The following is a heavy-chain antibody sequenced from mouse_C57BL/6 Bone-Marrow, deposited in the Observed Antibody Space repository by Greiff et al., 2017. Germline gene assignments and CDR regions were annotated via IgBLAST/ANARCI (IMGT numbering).Heavy chain of an antibody. D-gene: IGHD3-2*01. CDR2: IHPNSGST. V-gene: IGHV1-64*01. CDR3: ARYEKATARIAY. CDR1: GYTFTSYW. Sequence: QVKLQQPGAELVKPGASVKLSCKASGYTFTSYWMHWVQQRPGQGLEWIGMIHPNSGSTNYNEKFKSQATLSVDKASGSAYMQLISLTSEDAAVCYCARYEKATARIAYWGQGTLVTVSA. J-gene: IGHJ3*01.